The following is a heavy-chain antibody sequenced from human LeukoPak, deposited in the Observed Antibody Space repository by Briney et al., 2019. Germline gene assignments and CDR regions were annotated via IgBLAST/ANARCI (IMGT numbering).Heavy chain of an antibody. D-gene: IGHD3-10*01. CDR1: GFTVSSHY. Sequence: GGSLRLSCAASGFTVSSHYMNWVRQAPGKGLQWVSVLYSDGTTYYADSVKGRFTISRDNSKNTLYLQMNSLRAEDTAVYYCARETYYYGSGSYQTDYWGQGTLVTVSS. CDR2: LYSDGTT. CDR3: ARETYYYGSGSYQTDY. V-gene: IGHV3-66*02. J-gene: IGHJ4*02.